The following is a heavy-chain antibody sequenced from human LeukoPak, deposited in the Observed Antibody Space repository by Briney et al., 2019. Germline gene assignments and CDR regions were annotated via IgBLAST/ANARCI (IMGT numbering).Heavy chain of an antibody. Sequence: ASVKVSCKASGYPFTSYGITWVRQAPGQGLERMGWISAYNGHTNYAQNLQGRVTMATDTSTATAYMELRSLRSDDTAVYYCARQRYRSTQWLVDPTDYWGQGTLVSISS. CDR2: ISAYNGHT. D-gene: IGHD6-19*01. CDR1: GYPFTSYG. CDR3: ARQRYRSTQWLVDPTDY. J-gene: IGHJ4*02. V-gene: IGHV1-18*01.